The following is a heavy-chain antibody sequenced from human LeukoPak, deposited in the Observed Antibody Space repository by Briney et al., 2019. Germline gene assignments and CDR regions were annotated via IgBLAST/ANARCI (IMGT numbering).Heavy chain of an antibody. V-gene: IGHV4-30-2*01. CDR3: ARGGDLRYFDWLRGYYYYGMDV. D-gene: IGHD3-9*01. CDR2: IHHSGST. Sequence: SESLSLTCAVSGGSISSGGYSWSWIRQPPGKGLEWIGYIHHSGSTYYNPSLKSRVTISVDRSKNQFSLKLSSVTAADTAVYYCARGGDLRYFDWLRGYYYYGMDVWGQGTTVTVSS. CDR1: GGSISSGGYS. J-gene: IGHJ6*02.